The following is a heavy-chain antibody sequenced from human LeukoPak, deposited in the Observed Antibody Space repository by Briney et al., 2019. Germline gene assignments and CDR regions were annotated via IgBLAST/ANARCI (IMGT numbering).Heavy chain of an antibody. D-gene: IGHD6-19*01. CDR2: ISSSSSYI. V-gene: IGHV3-21*01. Sequence: PGGSLRLSCAASGFTFSSYGMHWVRQAPGKGLEWVSSISSSSSYIYYADSVKGRFTISRDNAKNSLYLQMNSLRAEDTAVCYCARGRGSGPGFFDYWGQGTLVTVSS. J-gene: IGHJ4*02. CDR3: ARGRGSGPGFFDY. CDR1: GFTFSSYG.